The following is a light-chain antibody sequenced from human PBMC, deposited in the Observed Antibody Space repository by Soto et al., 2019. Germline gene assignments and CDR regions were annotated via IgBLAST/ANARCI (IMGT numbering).Light chain of an antibody. Sequence: DIVMTQSPDSLAVSLGERATINCKSSQSLLYTSNNKNYLAWYQQKPGQPPKLLIYWASTRESGVPDRFSGSGSGTDFTLTISSLRAEDVAVFYCQQYYNTPYTFGQGTKLEIK. V-gene: IGKV4-1*01. CDR1: QSLLYTSNNKNY. CDR3: QQYYNTPYT. J-gene: IGKJ2*01. CDR2: WAS.